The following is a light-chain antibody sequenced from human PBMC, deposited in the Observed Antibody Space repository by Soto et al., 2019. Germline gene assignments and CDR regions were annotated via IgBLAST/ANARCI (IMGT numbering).Light chain of an antibody. CDR1: QSISNY. J-gene: IGKJ4*01. CDR2: DAS. CDR3: QQSYSTPLT. Sequence: DIQMTQSPSSLSASVGDRVTITCRASQSISNYLNWYQQKPGKAPNLLIYDASSLLSGVPSRFSGSGSGTDFTLTISSLQPEDFATYYCQQSYSTPLTFGGGTKVDIK. V-gene: IGKV1-39*01.